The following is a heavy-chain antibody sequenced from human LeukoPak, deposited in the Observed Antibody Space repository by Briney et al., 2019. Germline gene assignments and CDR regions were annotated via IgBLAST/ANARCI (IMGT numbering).Heavy chain of an antibody. J-gene: IGHJ4*02. D-gene: IGHD3-10*01. CDR1: GYTFSGHN. CDR3: ARGLPGASPGFDY. Sequence: ASVTVSCRASGYTFSGHNIHWVRQAHGQGLQWMGWITPSSGDTSFALEFEGRVTLSSDSSTSTVYMFLTWLTSDDAAVYFCARGLPGASPGFDYWGQGTLLTVSS. CDR2: ITPSSGDT. V-gene: IGHV1-2*02.